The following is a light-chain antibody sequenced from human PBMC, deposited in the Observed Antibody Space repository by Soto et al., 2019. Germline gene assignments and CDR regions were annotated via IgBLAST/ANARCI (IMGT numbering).Light chain of an antibody. CDR2: AAS. V-gene: IGKV1-9*01. CDR3: HQLNVNHL. J-gene: IGKJ2*01. CDR1: QDIASY. Sequence: IQLTQSPSSLSASIGDRVTITGRASQDIASYLAWYQQKPGNDPKLLIYAASTLHSGVPSRFSGSGSGTDFTLTISSLQPEDFVTYCCHQLNVNHLFGQGNKLEIK.